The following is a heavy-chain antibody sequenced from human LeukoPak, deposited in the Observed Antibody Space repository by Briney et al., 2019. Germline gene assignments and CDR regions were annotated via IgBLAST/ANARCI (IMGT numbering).Heavy chain of an antibody. J-gene: IGHJ4*02. CDR2: ISYDGSNK. V-gene: IGHV3-30-3*01. D-gene: IGHD6-19*01. CDR1: GFTFSSYA. Sequence: GGSLRLSCAASGFTFSSYAMHWVRQAPGKGLEWVAVISYDGSNKYYADSVKGRFTISRDNSKNTLYLQMNSLRAEDAAVYYCATLAGSGWYFDYWGQGTLVTVSS. CDR3: ATLAGSGWYFDY.